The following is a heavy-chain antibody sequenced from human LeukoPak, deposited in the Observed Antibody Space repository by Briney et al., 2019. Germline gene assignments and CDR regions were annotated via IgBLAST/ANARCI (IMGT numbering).Heavy chain of an antibody. CDR2: ISGSGGST. D-gene: IGHD2-15*01. V-gene: IGHV3-23*01. CDR1: GFTFSSYA. CDR3: AKGEYCSGGSCYSGAFDS. Sequence: GGSLRLSCAASGFTFSSYAMSGVRQAPGKGLEGVSAISGSGGSTYYADFVKGRFTISRDNSKNTLYLPMNSLRAEETAVYYCAKGEYCSGGSCYSGAFDSWGQATMVTVSS. J-gene: IGHJ3*02.